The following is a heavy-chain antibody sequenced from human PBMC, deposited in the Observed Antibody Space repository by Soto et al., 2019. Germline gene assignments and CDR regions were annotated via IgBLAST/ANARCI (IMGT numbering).Heavy chain of an antibody. J-gene: IGHJ6*03. V-gene: IGHV3-66*01. Sequence: EVQLVESGGGLVQPGGSLRLSCAASGFTVSSNYMSGVRQAPGKGLGGVSVIYSGGSTYYADSVKGRFTTSRDNSKNTLYLQMNSLRAEDTAVYYCARESSGYRYYYYYMDVWGKGTTVTVSS. CDR2: IYSGGST. CDR1: GFTVSSNY. CDR3: ARESSGYRYYYYYMDV. D-gene: IGHD3-22*01.